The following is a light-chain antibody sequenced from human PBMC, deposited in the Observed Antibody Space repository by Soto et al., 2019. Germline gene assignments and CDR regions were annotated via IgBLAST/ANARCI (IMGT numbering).Light chain of an antibody. CDR3: QAWDSSVYV. CDR1: KLGDKY. Sequence: SYELTQPPSVSVSPGQTASITCSGDKLGDKYACWYQQKPGQSPVLVIYQDSKRPSAIPERFSGSNSGNTATLTISGTQAMDEADYYCQAWDSSVYVFGTGTKLTVL. J-gene: IGLJ1*01. CDR2: QDS. V-gene: IGLV3-1*01.